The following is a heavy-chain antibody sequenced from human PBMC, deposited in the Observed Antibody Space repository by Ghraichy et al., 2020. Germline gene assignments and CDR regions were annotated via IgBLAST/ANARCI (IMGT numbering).Heavy chain of an antibody. CDR2: IYYSGTT. J-gene: IGHJ4*02. CDR3: ARESSEGIDF. Sequence: SQTLSLTCSVSGDSVNTHYWTWIRQSPGKGLEWIGYIYYSGTTKYSPSLKSRVSISIDTSRKQFSLNLTSVTAADTAVYFCARESSEGIDFWGQGTLVTVSS. CDR1: GDSVNTHY. D-gene: IGHD1-26*01. V-gene: IGHV4-59*02.